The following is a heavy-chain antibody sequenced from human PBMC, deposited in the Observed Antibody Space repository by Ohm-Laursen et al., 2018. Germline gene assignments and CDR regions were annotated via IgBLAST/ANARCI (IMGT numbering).Heavy chain of an antibody. D-gene: IGHD4-17*01. J-gene: IGHJ2*01. CDR1: GFTFSNYG. CDR3: ANSDYGDYWYFDL. V-gene: IGHV3-30*18. Sequence: SLRLSCAAPGFTFSNYGMHWVRQAPGKGLEWVAVISYDGSNKYYADSVRGRFTISRDNSKNTLYLQMNSLRAEDTAVYYCANSDYGDYWYFDLWGRGTLVTVSS. CDR2: ISYDGSNK.